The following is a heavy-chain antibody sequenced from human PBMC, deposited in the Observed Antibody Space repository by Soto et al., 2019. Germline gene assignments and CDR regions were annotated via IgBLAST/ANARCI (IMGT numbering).Heavy chain of an antibody. D-gene: IGHD3-3*01. V-gene: IGHV1-8*01. CDR2: MNPNSGNT. CDR1: GYTFTSYD. Sequence: QVQLVQSGAEVKKPGASVKVSCKASGYTFTSYDINWVRQATGQGLEWMGWMNPNSGNTGYAQKFQGRVTMTRNTSISTAYMELSSLRSEDTAMYYCALGGGVTIFGVVIIPDYFDYWGQGTLVTVSS. J-gene: IGHJ4*02. CDR3: ALGGGVTIFGVVIIPDYFDY.